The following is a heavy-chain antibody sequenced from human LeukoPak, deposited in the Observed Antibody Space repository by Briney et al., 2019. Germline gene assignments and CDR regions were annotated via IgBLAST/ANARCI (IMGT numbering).Heavy chain of an antibody. CDR2: IYHSGST. D-gene: IGHD4-17*01. Sequence: SETLSLTCAVSGVSISSGGYSWSWIRQPPGKGLEWIGYIYHSGSTYYSPSLKSRVTISVDRSKNQFSLKLSSVTAADTAVYYCARANEYGDYQWAYWGQGTLVSVSS. V-gene: IGHV4-30-2*01. CDR3: ARANEYGDYQWAY. CDR1: GVSISSGGYS. J-gene: IGHJ4*02.